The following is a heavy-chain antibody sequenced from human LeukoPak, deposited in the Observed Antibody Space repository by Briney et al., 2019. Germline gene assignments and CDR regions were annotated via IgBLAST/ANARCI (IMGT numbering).Heavy chain of an antibody. J-gene: IGHJ4*02. D-gene: IGHD5-12*01. CDR1: GFTSSSYG. CDR2: IRYDGSNK. CDR3: ARGRNIVATSGYFDY. V-gene: IGHV3-30*02. Sequence: PGGSLRLSCAASGFTSSSYGMHWVRQAPGKGLEWVAFIRYDGSNKYYADSVKGRFTISRDNSLNTLYLQMNSLRAEDTAVYYCARGRNIVATSGYFDYWGQGTLVTVSS.